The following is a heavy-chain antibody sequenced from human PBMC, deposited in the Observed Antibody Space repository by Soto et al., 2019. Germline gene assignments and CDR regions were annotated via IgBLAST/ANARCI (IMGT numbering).Heavy chain of an antibody. CDR1: GGSISSYY. J-gene: IGHJ6*02. V-gene: IGHV4-59*01. D-gene: IGHD3-10*01. CDR2: IYYSGST. Sequence: WETLSLTCTVSGGSISSYYWSWIRQPPGKGLEWIGYIYYSGSTNYNPSLKSRVTISVDTSKNQFSLKLSSVTAADTAVYYCARDNYYGSGSAPMDVWGQGTTVTVSS. CDR3: ARDNYYGSGSAPMDV.